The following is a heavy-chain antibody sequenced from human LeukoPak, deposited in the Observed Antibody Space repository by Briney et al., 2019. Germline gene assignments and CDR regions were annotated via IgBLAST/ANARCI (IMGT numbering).Heavy chain of an antibody. J-gene: IGHJ3*02. D-gene: IGHD3-3*01. V-gene: IGHV1-2*02. CDR1: GYTFTGYY. CDR3: ASNPHYDFWSGLFGGAFDI. Sequence: GASVKVSCKASGYTFTGYYMHWVRQAPGQGLEWMGWINPNSGGTNYAQKFQGRVTMTRDTSISTAYMELSRLRSDDTAVYYCASNPHYDFWSGLFGGAFDIWGQGTMVTVSS. CDR2: INPNSGGT.